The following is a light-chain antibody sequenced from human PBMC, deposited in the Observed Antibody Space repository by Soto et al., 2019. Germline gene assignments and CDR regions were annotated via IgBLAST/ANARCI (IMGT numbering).Light chain of an antibody. J-gene: IGKJ5*01. CDR3: QQRQYWPPIT. V-gene: IGKV3-11*01. CDR1: ESVSRN. Sequence: TPSPASPCMSLGGRAALPRRVSESVSRNLAWYQQKPGQAPRLLIYGASTRATGIPARFSGSGSGTDFTLTISSLEPEDFAVYYCQQRQYWPPITFGQGTRLEIK. CDR2: GAS.